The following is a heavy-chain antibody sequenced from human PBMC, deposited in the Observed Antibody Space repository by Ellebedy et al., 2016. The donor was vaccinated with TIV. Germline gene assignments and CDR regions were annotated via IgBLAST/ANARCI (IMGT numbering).Heavy chain of an antibody. CDR1: GFALRSYG. CDR3: ARAIYGASYL. Sequence: GESLKISCAASGFALRSYGMHWVRQAPGKGLAWVAVISYDGSNKFYADSVRGRFTISRDNSNNTLSLQMNSLRTEDTAVYYCARAIYGASYLWGRGTLVTVSS. V-gene: IGHV3-30*03. D-gene: IGHD4-17*01. CDR2: ISYDGSNK. J-gene: IGHJ2*01.